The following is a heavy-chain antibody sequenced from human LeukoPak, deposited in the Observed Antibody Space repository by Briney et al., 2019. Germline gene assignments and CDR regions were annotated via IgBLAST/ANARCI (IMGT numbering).Heavy chain of an antibody. V-gene: IGHV4-59*08. CDR2: IYYSGST. CDR3: ARSEGRFFDL. CDR1: GGSISDYY. Sequence: SETLSLTCTVSGGSISDYYWGWIRQAPGNGLEWIGYIYYSGSTNYNPSLKSRVSITLDTSKNQFSLKLSSVTAADTAVYYCARSEGRFFDLWGRGTLVTVSS. J-gene: IGHJ2*01.